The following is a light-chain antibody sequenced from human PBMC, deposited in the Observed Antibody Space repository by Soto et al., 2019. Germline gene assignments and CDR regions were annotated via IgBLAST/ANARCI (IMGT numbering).Light chain of an antibody. CDR3: ATWDDSLNGYV. J-gene: IGLJ1*01. Sequence: QSVLTQPPSASGTPGQRVTISCSGSSSNIGSNTVNWYQQLPGTAPKLLIYSNNQRPSGIPDRFSGSKSGTSASLAISGLQSADEADYSCATWDDSLNGYVFGTGTKLTVL. V-gene: IGLV1-44*01. CDR1: SSNIGSNT. CDR2: SNN.